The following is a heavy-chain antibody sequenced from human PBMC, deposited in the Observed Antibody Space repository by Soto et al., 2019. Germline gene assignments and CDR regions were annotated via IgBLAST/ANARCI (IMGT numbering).Heavy chain of an antibody. V-gene: IGHV4-4*07. CDR1: GGSINTFY. CDR2: IFSSGST. J-gene: IGHJ4*02. Sequence: LSLTCTVSGGSINTFYWSWVRQPAGKGLEWIGRIFSSGSTSFNPSLESRVAMSVDTSKNHFSLNLSSVTAADMAVYYCAREGSYSAYNFAHGIQLWSFDFWGQGALVTV. CDR3: AREGSYSAYNFAHGIQLWSFDF. D-gene: IGHD5-12*01.